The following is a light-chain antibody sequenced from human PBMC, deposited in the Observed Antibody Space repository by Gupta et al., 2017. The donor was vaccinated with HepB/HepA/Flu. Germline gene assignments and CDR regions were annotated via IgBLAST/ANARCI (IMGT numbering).Light chain of an antibody. V-gene: IGLV1-44*01. Sequence: QSVLGQPPSASGTPGPWITISCSGSNSNVGSNAVTWYQHVSGKAPKLLIYSNNLRSSGVPDRFSGSKSGTSASLDISGLQSEDEADYYCAAWDDSLNGWLFGGGTKVTVL. CDR2: SNN. CDR1: NSNVGSNA. CDR3: AAWDDSLNGWL. J-gene: IGLJ3*02.